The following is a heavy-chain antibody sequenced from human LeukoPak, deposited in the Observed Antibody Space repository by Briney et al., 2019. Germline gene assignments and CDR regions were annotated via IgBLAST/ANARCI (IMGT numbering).Heavy chain of an antibody. V-gene: IGHV1-69*13. CDR3: ARSDDSTGYYPFDY. CDR1: GGTFGSYA. Sequence: GASVKVSCKASGGTFGSYAISWVRQVPGQGLEWMGGIIPIFGTANYAQKFQGRVTITADESTSTAYMELSSLRSEDTAVYYCARSDDSTGYYPFDYWGQGTLVTVSS. D-gene: IGHD3-22*01. CDR2: IIPIFGTA. J-gene: IGHJ4*02.